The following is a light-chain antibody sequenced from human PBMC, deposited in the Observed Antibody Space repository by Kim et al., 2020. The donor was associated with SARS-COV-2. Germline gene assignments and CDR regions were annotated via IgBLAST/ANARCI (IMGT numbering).Light chain of an antibody. CDR2: WAS. V-gene: IGKV4-1*01. J-gene: IGKJ2*03. CDR3: QQYYSTPPS. Sequence: TATLNGKSRQTVLYNSNNKNYLAWYQQKPGQAPKLLIYWASIRESGVSDRFSGSGSETDFTRTISSLQAEDVAVYYCQQYYSTPPSFGQGTKLEI. CDR1: QTVLYNSNNKNY.